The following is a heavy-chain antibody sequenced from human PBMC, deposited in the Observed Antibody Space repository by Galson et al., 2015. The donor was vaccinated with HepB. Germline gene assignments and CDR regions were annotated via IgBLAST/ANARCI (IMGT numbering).Heavy chain of an antibody. CDR2: ISYDGSNK. J-gene: IGHJ5*02. CDR3: VIVATIIAHNWFDP. CDR1: GFTFSSYA. V-gene: IGHV3-30-3*01. D-gene: IGHD5-12*01. Sequence: SLRLSCAASGFTFSSYAMHWVRQAQGKGLEWVAVISYDGSNKYYADSVKGRFTISRDNSKNTLYLQMNSLRAEDTAVYYCVIVATIIAHNWFDPWGQGTLVTVSS.